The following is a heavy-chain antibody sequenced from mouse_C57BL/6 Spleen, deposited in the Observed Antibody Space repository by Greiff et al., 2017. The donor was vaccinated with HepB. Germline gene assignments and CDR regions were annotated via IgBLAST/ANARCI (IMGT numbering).Heavy chain of an antibody. J-gene: IGHJ4*01. CDR1: GYAFSSSW. CDR2: IYPGDGDT. V-gene: IGHV1-82*01. Sequence: QVQLQQSGPELVKPGASVKISCKASGYAFSSSWMNWVKQRPGKGLEWIGRIYPGDGDTNYNGKFKGKATLTADKSSSTAYMQLSSLTSEDSAVYFWARSSGVAMDYWGQGTSVTVSS. CDR3: ARSSGVAMDY.